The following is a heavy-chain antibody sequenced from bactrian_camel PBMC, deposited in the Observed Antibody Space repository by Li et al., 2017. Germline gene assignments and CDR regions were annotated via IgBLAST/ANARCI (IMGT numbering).Heavy chain of an antibody. D-gene: IGHD6*01. CDR3: ASDVVPHARTVIGGEGGNY. CDR2: INSGGGST. CDR1: GFTFGSSG. Sequence: VQLVESGGGLVQPGGSLRLSCAASGFTFGSSGMSWVRQAPGKGLEWVLSINSGGGSTAYADSVKGRFTVSRDKDNTVHLEMSSLTPEDTALYYCASDVVPHARTVIGGEGGNYWGQGTQVTVS. J-gene: IGHJ4*01. V-gene: IGHV3S40*01.